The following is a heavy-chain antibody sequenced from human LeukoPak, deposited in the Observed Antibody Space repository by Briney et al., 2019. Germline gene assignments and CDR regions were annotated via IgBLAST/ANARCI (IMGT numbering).Heavy chain of an antibody. CDR2: IWYDGSNK. V-gene: IGHV3-33*01. D-gene: IGHD6-13*01. Sequence: PGGSLRLSCAASGFTFSSYGMHWVRQAPGKGLEWVAVIWYDGSNKFYADSVKGRFTISRDNSKNTLYLQMNSLRAEDTAVYYCARDRAAVDLDYWGQGTLVTVSS. CDR3: ARDRAAVDLDY. J-gene: IGHJ4*02. CDR1: GFTFSSYG.